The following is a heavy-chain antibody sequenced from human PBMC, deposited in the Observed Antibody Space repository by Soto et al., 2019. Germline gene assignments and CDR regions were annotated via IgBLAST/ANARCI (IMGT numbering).Heavy chain of an antibody. V-gene: IGHV1-2*02. D-gene: IGHD3-10*01. J-gene: IGHJ6*02. CDR3: ARVKAATNYYGSGTDYYYYGMDV. CDR2: INPNSGGT. Sequence: ASVKVSCKASGYTFTGYYMHWVRQAPGQGLEWMGWINPNSGGTNYAQKFQGRVTMTRDTSISTAYMELSRLRSDDTAVYYCARVKAATNYYGSGTDYYYYGMDVWGQGTTVTVSS. CDR1: GYTFTGYY.